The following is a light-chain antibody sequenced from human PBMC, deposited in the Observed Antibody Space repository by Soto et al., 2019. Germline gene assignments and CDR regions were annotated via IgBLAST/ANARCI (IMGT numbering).Light chain of an antibody. J-gene: IGKJ2*01. CDR3: QQSYSLPYT. CDR2: AAS. CDR1: QGISSW. Sequence: DIQMTQSQSSVSAYVGDRVTITCRASQGISSWLVWYQQKPGKDPDLLIYAASSLQSGVSSRFSVSGSGTDFTLTISSLQPEESATYDCQQSYSLPYTFCQSTKVDIK. V-gene: IGKV1-12*01.